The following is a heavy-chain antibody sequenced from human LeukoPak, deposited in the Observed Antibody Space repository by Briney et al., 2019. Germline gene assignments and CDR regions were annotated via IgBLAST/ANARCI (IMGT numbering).Heavy chain of an antibody. CDR2: ISGSGGNS. Sequence: GGSLRLSCTASGFSFDTYAMNWVRQVPGKGLEWVSGISGSGGNSYYEDSVKGRFTISRDNSKNTLYLQMNSLRAEDTAVYYCAKGSIVGATSYYYLDVWGTGTTVTVSS. V-gene: IGHV3-23*01. CDR1: GFSFDTYA. J-gene: IGHJ6*03. CDR3: AKGSIVGATSYYYLDV. D-gene: IGHD1-26*01.